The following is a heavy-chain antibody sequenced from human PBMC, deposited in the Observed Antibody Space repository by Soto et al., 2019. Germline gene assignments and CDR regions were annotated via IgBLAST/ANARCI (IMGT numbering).Heavy chain of an antibody. CDR3: ARSYSYGSYWYFDD. CDR1: GYTFSTYG. Sequence: ASVKVSCKASGYTFSTYGVSWVRQAPGQGLEWMGWITVSNGNTNYIDNLQGRVTMTTDTPTTTAYMELWRLRSDDTAVYYCARSYSYGSYWYFDDWGQGTLVTVSS. CDR2: ITVSNGNT. V-gene: IGHV1-18*04. J-gene: IGHJ4*02. D-gene: IGHD5-18*01.